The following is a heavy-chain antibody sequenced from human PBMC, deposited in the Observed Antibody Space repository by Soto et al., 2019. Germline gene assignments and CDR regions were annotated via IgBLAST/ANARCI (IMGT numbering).Heavy chain of an antibody. CDR2: IRGSGDNT. V-gene: IGHV3-23*01. CDR3: AKSPTMVRVLIFYY. J-gene: IGHJ4*02. Sequence: EVQLLESGGGLVQPGGSLRLSCAASGFTFSSYSLSWVRQAPGKGLDWVSAIRGSGDNTYYADSVKGRFTISRDNTKNTLYLQMNSLRAEDTAVYYCAKSPTMVRVLIFYYWGQRALVTGSS. CDR1: GFTFSSYS. D-gene: IGHD3-10*01.